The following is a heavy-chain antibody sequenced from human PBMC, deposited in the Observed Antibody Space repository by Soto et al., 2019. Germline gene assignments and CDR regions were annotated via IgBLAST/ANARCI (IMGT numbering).Heavy chain of an antibody. CDR2: IYSAGST. V-gene: IGHV3-53*02. CDR1: GFTVSSNY. J-gene: IGHJ4*02. D-gene: IGHD4-17*01. Sequence: EVQLVETGGGLIQPGGSLRLSCAASGFTVSSNYMSWVRQAPGKGLEWISVIYSAGSTYYADSVKGRFTISRDSSKNTLDLQMNSLRAEDTAVYYCASADYGGYEGPGYWGQGTLVTVSS. CDR3: ASADYGGYEGPGY.